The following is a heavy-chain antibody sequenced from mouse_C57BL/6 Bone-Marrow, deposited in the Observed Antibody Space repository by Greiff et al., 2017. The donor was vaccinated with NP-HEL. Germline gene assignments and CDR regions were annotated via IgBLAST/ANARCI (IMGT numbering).Heavy chain of an antibody. D-gene: IGHD4-1*01. V-gene: IGHV11-2*01. CDR3: MRELTGSWFAY. CDR1: GFTFSGFW. CDR2: INSDGSAI. Sequence: EVQRVESGGGLVQPGGSRGLSCEGSGFTFSGFWMSWVRQTPGKTLEWIGDINSDGSAINYAPSIKDRFTIFRDNDKSTLYLQMSNVRSEDTATYFCMRELTGSWFAYWGQGTLVTVSA. J-gene: IGHJ3*01.